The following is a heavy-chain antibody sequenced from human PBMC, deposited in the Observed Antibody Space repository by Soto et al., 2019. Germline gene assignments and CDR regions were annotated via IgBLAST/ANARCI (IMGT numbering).Heavy chain of an antibody. D-gene: IGHD6-19*01. J-gene: IGHJ6*02. Sequence: ASVKVSCKASGYTFTGYYMHWVRQAPGQGLEWMGWINPNSGGTNYAQKFQGWVTMTRDTSISTAYMELSRLRSDDTAVYYCAREGPHSSGWYETPLYYGIDVWGQGTTVTVSS. CDR2: INPNSGGT. CDR3: AREGPHSSGWYETPLYYGIDV. CDR1: GYTFTGYY. V-gene: IGHV1-2*04.